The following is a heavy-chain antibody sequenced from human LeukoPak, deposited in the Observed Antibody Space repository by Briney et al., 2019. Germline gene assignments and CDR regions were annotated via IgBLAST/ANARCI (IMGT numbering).Heavy chain of an antibody. Sequence: GGSLRLSCAASRFTFSNAWMSWVRQAPGKGLEWVGRIKSKTDGGTTDYAAPVKGRFTISRDDSKNTLYLQMNSLKTEDTAVYYCTAEALVYCGGDCYAYWGQGTLVTVSS. CDR3: TAEALVYCGGDCYAY. D-gene: IGHD2-21*01. CDR2: IKSKTDGGTT. J-gene: IGHJ4*02. CDR1: RFTFSNAW. V-gene: IGHV3-15*01.